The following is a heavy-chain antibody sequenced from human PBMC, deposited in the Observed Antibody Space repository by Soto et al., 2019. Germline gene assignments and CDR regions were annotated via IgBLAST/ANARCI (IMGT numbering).Heavy chain of an antibody. D-gene: IGHD3-22*01. J-gene: IGHJ3*02. V-gene: IGHV4-31*03. CDR2: IYYSGST. Sequence: QVQLQESGPGLVKPSQTLSLTCTVSGGSISSGGYYWSWIRQHPGKGLEWIGYIYYSGSTYYNPSLKSRVTISVDTSKNQFSLKLSSLTAADTAVYYCARDEYYYDSSGYLQDAFDIWGQGTMVTVSS. CDR1: GGSISSGGYY. CDR3: ARDEYYYDSSGYLQDAFDI.